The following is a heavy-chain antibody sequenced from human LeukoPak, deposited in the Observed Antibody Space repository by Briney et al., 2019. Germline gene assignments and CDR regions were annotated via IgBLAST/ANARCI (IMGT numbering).Heavy chain of an antibody. Sequence: ASVTVSFKASGYTFTSYGISWVRQAPGQGLEWVGWISAYNGNRNNSQKLQGRVTITTDTSTSTAYMEQRSLRSDDTAVCYCRRRGLVETATTNQPDYWGQGTLVTVSS. CDR1: GYTFTSYG. D-gene: IGHD1-1*01. V-gene: IGHV1-18*01. J-gene: IGHJ4*02. CDR2: ISAYNGNR. CDR3: RRRGLVETATTNQPDY.